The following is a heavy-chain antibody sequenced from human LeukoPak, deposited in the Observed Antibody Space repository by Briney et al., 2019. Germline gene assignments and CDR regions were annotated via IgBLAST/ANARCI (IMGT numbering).Heavy chain of an antibody. CDR1: GFTFSDYY. Sequence: PGGSLRLSCAASGFTFSDYYMSWIRQAPGKGLEWVSYISSSGSTIYYADSVKGRFTISRDNAKNTLYLQMNSLRAEDTAVYYCASNKGAYNGRYLEIWGQGTLVTVSS. V-gene: IGHV3-11*01. D-gene: IGHD5-24*01. CDR2: ISSSGSTI. J-gene: IGHJ4*02. CDR3: ASNKGAYNGRYLEI.